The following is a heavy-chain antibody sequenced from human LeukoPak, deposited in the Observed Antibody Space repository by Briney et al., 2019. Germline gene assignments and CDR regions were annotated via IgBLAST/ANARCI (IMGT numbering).Heavy chain of an antibody. V-gene: IGHV3-23*01. D-gene: IGHD3-16*01. CDR2: ISTSGANT. J-gene: IGHJ4*02. Sequence: GGSLRLSCRASGFTFSVSAMTWVRQAPGKGLEWVSVISTSGANTYYADSVKGRFTISRDNSKNTLFLQMSSLRAEDTAVYYCAKDRMMAQWGQGTLVTVSS. CDR1: GFTFSVSA. CDR3: AKDRMMAQ.